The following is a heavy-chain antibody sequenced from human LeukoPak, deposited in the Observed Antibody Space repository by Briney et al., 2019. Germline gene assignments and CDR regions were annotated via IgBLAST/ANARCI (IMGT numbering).Heavy chain of an antibody. Sequence: PGGSLRLSCAASGFTFSSYEMNWVRQAPGKGLEWLSYSSSSGNILYYADSVKGRFTISRDNANNSLYLQMNSLRAEDTAGYYCSRGGYRGYYLDYWGQGTLVTVSS. J-gene: IGHJ4*02. D-gene: IGHD4-23*01. CDR2: SSSSGNIL. CDR1: GFTFSSYE. CDR3: SRGGYRGYYLDY. V-gene: IGHV3-48*03.